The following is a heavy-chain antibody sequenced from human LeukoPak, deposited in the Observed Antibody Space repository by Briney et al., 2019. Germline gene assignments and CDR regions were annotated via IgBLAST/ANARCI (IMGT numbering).Heavy chain of an antibody. V-gene: IGHV4-4*07. CDR3: ARRLRRIEGAHLRNHDAFDI. J-gene: IGHJ3*02. CDR1: GGSISSYY. CDR2: IYTSGST. Sequence: SETLSLTCTVSGGSISSYYWSWIRQPAGKGLEWIGRIYTSGSTNYNPSLKSRVTMSVDTSKNQFSLKLSSVTSADTAVYYCARRLRRIEGAHLRNHDAFDIWGQGTMVTVSS. D-gene: IGHD1-26*01.